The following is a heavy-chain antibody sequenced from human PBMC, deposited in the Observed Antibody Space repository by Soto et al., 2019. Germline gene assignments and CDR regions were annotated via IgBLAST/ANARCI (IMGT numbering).Heavy chain of an antibody. Sequence: QVQLVQSATEVKKAGASVKVSCKASGYTFSTYCITWVRQAPGQGLEWMGWISASNGDTYYAEKFRDRVTLTTDTSTSTAYMELRSLTSGDTAVFYCARVAVAIEWSTSPFDYWGQGNLVTVSS. J-gene: IGHJ4*02. V-gene: IGHV1-18*01. CDR3: ARVAVAIEWSTSPFDY. CDR1: GYTFSTYC. CDR2: ISASNGDT. D-gene: IGHD3-3*01.